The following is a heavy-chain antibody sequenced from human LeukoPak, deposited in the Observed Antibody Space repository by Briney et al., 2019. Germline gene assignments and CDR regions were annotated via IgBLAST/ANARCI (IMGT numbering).Heavy chain of an antibody. D-gene: IGHD3-10*01. CDR3: AREATYGSGSYYGY. V-gene: IGHV3-21*01. CDR2: ISSSSSYI. CDR1: GFTFGSYT. Sequence: GGSLRLSCAASGFTFGSYTMNWVRQAPGKGLEWVSSISSSSSYIYYADSVKGRFTISRDNSKNTVDLEMNSLRAEDTAVYYCAREATYGSGSYYGYWGQGTLVTVSS. J-gene: IGHJ4*02.